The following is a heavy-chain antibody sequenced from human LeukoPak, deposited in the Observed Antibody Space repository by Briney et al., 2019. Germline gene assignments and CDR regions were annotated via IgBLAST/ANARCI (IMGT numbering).Heavy chain of an antibody. J-gene: IGHJ6*02. CDR2: ISSSSSYI. CDR1: GFTFSSYS. Sequence: GGSLRLSCAASGFTFSSYSMNWVRQAPGKGLEWVSSISSSSSYIYYADSVKGRFTISRDNAKNSLYLQMNSLRAEDTAVYYCARVQPAAIGYYYYGMDVWGQGTTVTVSS. V-gene: IGHV3-21*04. CDR3: ARVQPAAIGYYYYGMDV. D-gene: IGHD2-2*01.